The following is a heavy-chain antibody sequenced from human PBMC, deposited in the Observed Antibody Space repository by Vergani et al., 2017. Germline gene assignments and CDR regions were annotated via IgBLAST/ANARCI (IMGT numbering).Heavy chain of an antibody. CDR1: GLTFIMHA. V-gene: IGHV3-23*01. CDR3: AKVGRSEVAGTFGAFDI. J-gene: IGHJ3*02. D-gene: IGHD6-19*01. CDR2: LSASDRRT. Sequence: EVQLLESGGDLVQPGGSLRLSCAASGLTFIMHAMSWVRQAPGKGLEWVSTLSASDRRTHYADSVKGRFIISRDISKNTLFLHMNSLRPEDTAVYYCAKVGRSEVAGTFGAFDIWGQGTMVTVSS.